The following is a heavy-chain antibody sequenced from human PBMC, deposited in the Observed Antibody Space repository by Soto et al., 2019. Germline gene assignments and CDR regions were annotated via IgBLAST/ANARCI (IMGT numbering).Heavy chain of an antibody. D-gene: IGHD1-20*01. CDR1: GYTFTGYY. J-gene: IGHJ3*02. CDR3: ARDSGYHSNTFDI. CDR2: INPNSGGT. Sequence: ASLKVSCKASGYTFTGYYMHWVRQAPGQGLEWMGWINPNSGGTNYAQKFQGWATMTRDTSISTAYMELSRLRSDDTAVYYCARDSGYHSNTFDIWGQGTMVTVSS. V-gene: IGHV1-2*04.